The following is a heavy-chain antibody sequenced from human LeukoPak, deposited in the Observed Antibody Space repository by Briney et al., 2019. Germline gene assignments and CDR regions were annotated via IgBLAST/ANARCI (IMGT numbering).Heavy chain of an antibody. CDR3: ARVGYDSSGYQRPFDY. J-gene: IGHJ4*02. CDR2: INSDGSST. CDR1: GFTFSSYW. Sequence: QPGGSLRLSCAVSGFTFSSYWMHWVRHAPGKGLVWVSRINSDGSSTSYADSVKGRFTISRDNAKYTLYLQMNSLRAEDTAVYYCARVGYDSSGYQRPFDYWGQGTLVTVSS. V-gene: IGHV3-74*01. D-gene: IGHD3-22*01.